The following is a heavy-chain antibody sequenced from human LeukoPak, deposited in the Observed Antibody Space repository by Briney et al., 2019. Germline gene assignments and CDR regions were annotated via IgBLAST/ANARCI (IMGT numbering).Heavy chain of an antibody. D-gene: IGHD6-19*01. CDR2: IKQDGSEK. CDR1: GFTPWSHW. J-gene: IGHJ4*02. V-gene: IGHV3-7*01. Sequence: GGSLRLSRAASGFTPWSHWVSWVRPAPGEGVEWVGNIKQDGSEKYYVDFGKGRFTISRDNAKNSLYLQMNHLRAEDTAVYYCARDDFGGWYYFDYWGQGTLVTVSS. CDR3: ARDDFGGWYYFDY.